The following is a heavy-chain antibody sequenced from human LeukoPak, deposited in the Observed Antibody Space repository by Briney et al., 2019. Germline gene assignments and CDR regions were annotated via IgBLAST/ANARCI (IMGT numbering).Heavy chain of an antibody. J-gene: IGHJ4*02. Sequence: SETLSLTCTVSGGSISSSSYYWGWIRQPPGKGLEWTGSIYYSGSTYYNPSLKSRVTISVDTSKNQFSLKLSSVTAADTAVYYCARDNVDTAMVVDYWGQGTLVTVSS. D-gene: IGHD5-18*01. CDR1: GGSISSSSYY. V-gene: IGHV4-39*07. CDR2: IYYSGST. CDR3: ARDNVDTAMVVDY.